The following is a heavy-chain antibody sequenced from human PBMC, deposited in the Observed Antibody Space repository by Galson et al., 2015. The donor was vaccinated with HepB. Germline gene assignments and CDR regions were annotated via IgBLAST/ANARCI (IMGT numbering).Heavy chain of an antibody. CDR2: IRYDGSNK. D-gene: IGHD4-23*01. V-gene: IGHV3-30*02. Sequence: SLRLSCAASGFTFSSYGMHWVRQAPGKGLEWVAFIRYDGSNKYYADSVKGRFTISRDNSKNTLYLQMNSLRAEDTAVYYCAKDPDYGGNSHYRYFDLWGRGTLVTVSS. J-gene: IGHJ2*01. CDR1: GFTFSSYG. CDR3: AKDPDYGGNSHYRYFDL.